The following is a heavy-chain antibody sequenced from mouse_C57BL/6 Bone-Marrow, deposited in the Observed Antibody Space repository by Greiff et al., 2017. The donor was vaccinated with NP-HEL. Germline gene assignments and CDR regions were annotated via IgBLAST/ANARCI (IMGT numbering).Heavy chain of an antibody. CDR3: AGDSSGYGAFDY. CDR2: ITHSGET. V-gene: IGHV12-3*01. J-gene: IGHJ2*01. CDR1: GFPINSGYY. D-gene: IGHD3-1*01. Sequence: VQGVESGPGLVKPSQSLLLTCSITGFPINSGYYWIWIRQAPGKLREWMGYITHSGETFYNPSLQSPTPITRETSKNQFFLHLNSVTTEDTAMYYYAGDSSGYGAFDYGGRGTALTVSS.